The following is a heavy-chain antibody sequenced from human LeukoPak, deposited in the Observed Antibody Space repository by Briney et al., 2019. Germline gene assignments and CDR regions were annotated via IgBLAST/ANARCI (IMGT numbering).Heavy chain of an antibody. D-gene: IGHD3-10*01. V-gene: IGHV3-48*02. CDR2: ISTSGSTI. CDR1: GFSLSSNS. Sequence: GTLSLSCAASGFSLSSNSLYSGRPPPQNGQERASYISTSGSTIYYADAVEVRFTISRDNTKNTLYLQKRSLRDEDTPVYYCASGSNAASYYTFDYWGQGTLATVSS. CDR3: ASGSNAASYYTFDY. J-gene: IGHJ4*02.